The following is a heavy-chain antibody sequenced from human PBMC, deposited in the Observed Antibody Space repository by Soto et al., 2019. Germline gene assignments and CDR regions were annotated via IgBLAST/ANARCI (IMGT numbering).Heavy chain of an antibody. V-gene: IGHV1-8*02. Sequence: ASVKVSCKASGYTFTSYGISWVRQAPGQGLEWMGWINANNGNTGYAQKFQGRVTMTRNTSISTAYMELSSLRSEDTAVYYCAREVVRGVDYWGQGTLVTVSS. D-gene: IGHD3-10*01. CDR2: INANNGNT. J-gene: IGHJ4*02. CDR1: GYTFTSYG. CDR3: AREVVRGVDY.